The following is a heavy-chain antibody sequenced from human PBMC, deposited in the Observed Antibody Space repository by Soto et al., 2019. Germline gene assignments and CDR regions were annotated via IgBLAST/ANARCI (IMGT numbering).Heavy chain of an antibody. J-gene: IGHJ6*02. CDR1: GYSFTSYW. CDR3: ARKGAATPPPSYYYYYGMDV. Sequence: PGGSLKICCKVSGYSFTSYWISGVRQMPGKGLEWMGRIDPSDAYTNYSPSFQGHVTISADKSISTAYLQWSSLKASDTAMYYCARKGAATPPPSYYYYYGMDVWGQGTTVTVSS. D-gene: IGHD2-15*01. CDR2: IDPSDAYT. V-gene: IGHV5-10-1*01.